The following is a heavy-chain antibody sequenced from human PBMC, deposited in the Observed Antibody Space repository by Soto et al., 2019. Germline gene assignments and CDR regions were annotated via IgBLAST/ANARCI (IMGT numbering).Heavy chain of an antibody. V-gene: IGHV3-48*02. CDR1: GFRFSIYS. CDR2: ITSDTNTI. CDR3: ARSVEGHFDY. J-gene: IGHJ4*02. Sequence: EVQLVESGGGLVQPGGSLRLSCAASGFRFSIYSMNWVRQAPGKGLEWSAYITSDTNTIKYADSVKGRFTISRDNAKNSVDLQMNSLRDEDTAVYYCARSVEGHFDYWGQGTVVTVSS. D-gene: IGHD6-19*01.